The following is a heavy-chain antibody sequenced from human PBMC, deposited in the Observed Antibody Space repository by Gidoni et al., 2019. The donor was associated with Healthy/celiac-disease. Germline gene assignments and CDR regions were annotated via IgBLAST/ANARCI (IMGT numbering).Heavy chain of an antibody. J-gene: IGHJ6*02. CDR1: GRTFSSYA. Sequence: QVQLVQSGAEVKKPGSSVKVSCKASGRTFSSYAISWVRQAPGQGLEWMGGIIPIFGTANYAQKFQGRVTITADESTSTAYMELSSLRSEDTAVYYCARGGSHITIFGVVPDYYYYGMDVWGQGTTVTVSS. D-gene: IGHD3-3*01. CDR3: ARGGSHITIFGVVPDYYYYGMDV. V-gene: IGHV1-69*01. CDR2: IIPIFGTA.